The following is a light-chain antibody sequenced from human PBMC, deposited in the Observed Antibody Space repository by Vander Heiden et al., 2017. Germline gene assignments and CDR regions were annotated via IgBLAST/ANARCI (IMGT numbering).Light chain of an antibody. CDR2: DAT. CDR3: QQRAAWPLS. Sequence: EVFLTQSPATLSLSPRDTATLSCKASQSVDTFLAWYQQKPGQAPRLLIYDATNRASGIPARFSGGGSATDFTLTISSLQPEDFAVYYCQQRAAWPLSFGGGTKVEIQ. V-gene: IGKV3-11*01. J-gene: IGKJ4*01. CDR1: QSVDTF.